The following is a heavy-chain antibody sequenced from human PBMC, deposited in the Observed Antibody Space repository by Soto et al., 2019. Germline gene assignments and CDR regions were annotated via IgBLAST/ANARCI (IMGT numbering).Heavy chain of an antibody. J-gene: IGHJ6*02. D-gene: IGHD2-2*01. CDR2: ISAYNGNT. V-gene: IGHV1-18*01. CDR3: ARVVPAAIWYYYYVMDV. Sequence: ASVKVSCKASGYTFTSYGISWVRQAPGQGLEWMGWISAYNGNTNYAQKLQGRVTMTTDTSTSTAYMELRSLRSDDTAVYYCARVVPAAIWYYYYVMDVWGQGTTVTVSS. CDR1: GYTFTSYG.